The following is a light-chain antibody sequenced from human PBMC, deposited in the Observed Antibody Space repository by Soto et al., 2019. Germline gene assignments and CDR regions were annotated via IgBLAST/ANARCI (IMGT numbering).Light chain of an antibody. CDR3: QTWASGFVI. Sequence: QPVLTQSPSASASLGASVKLTCTLSSGHSTYAIAWHQQQPEKGPRYLMKINSDGSHIRGDGIPYRFSGSSSGAERYLTISSLQSEDEADYHCQTWASGFVIFGGGTKLTVL. V-gene: IGLV4-69*01. CDR1: SGHSTYA. CDR2: INSDGSH. J-gene: IGLJ2*01.